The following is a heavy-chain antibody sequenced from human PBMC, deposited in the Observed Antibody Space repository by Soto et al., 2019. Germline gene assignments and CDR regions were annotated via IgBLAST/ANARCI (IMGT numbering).Heavy chain of an antibody. CDR2: ISSSNDYI. V-gene: IGHV3-21*01. D-gene: IGHD4-17*01. CDR1: GFTFTTYS. J-gene: IGHJ4*02. CDR3: ARDTYGDYSFDY. Sequence: GGSLRLSCAASGFTFTTYSMNWVRQAPGKGLEWVSSISSSNDYIYYADSVKGRFTISRDNAGNSRLLQMNSLRAEETAVYYCARDTYGDYSFDYWGQGTLVTVSS.